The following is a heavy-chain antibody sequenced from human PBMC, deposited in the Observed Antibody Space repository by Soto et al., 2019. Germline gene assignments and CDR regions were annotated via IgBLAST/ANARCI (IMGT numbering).Heavy chain of an antibody. J-gene: IGHJ6*02. Sequence: EVQLLESGGGLVQPGGSLRLSCAASGFTFSSYAMSWVRQAPGKGLEWVSVISGSGDSTYYADSVRGRFTISRDNSKNTLYLQMNSLRAEDTAVYYCAKDRDGAAAGPTKCYGMAVWGQGNTVTVSS. CDR3: AKDRDGAAAGPTKCYGMAV. D-gene: IGHD6-13*01. V-gene: IGHV3-23*01. CDR1: GFTFSSYA. CDR2: ISGSGDST.